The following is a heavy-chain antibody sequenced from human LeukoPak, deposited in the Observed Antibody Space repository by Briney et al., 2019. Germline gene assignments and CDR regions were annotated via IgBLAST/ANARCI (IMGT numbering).Heavy chain of an antibody. CDR2: IYYSGST. Sequence: TSETLSLTCTVSGGSISSSSYYWGWIRQPPGKGLEWIGSIYYSGSTYYNPSLKSRVTISVDTSKNQFSLKLSSVTAADTAVYYCARSEEAGFDPWGQGTLVTVSS. CDR3: ARSEEAGFDP. V-gene: IGHV4-39*07. CDR1: GGSISSSSYY. J-gene: IGHJ5*02.